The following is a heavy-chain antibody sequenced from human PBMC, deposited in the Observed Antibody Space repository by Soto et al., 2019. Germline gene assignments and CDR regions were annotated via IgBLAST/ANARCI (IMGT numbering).Heavy chain of an antibody. Sequence: QVQLQESGPGLVESSGTLSLTCAVYGGSITSGHWWTWVRQSPAKGLDWIGEISLHGDFNYSPSLRRLVTVSMAMPRNHLSLRLTSVIAADTAVYFCTTGDTRTGGPFWGPGTVVTVSS. V-gene: IGHV4-4*02. D-gene: IGHD2-8*02. CDR3: TTGDTRTGGPF. CDR2: ISLHGDF. CDR1: GGSITSGHW. J-gene: IGHJ4*03.